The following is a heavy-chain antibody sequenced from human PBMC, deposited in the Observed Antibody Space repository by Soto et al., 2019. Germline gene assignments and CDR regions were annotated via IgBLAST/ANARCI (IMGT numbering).Heavy chain of an antibody. CDR1: GYTFTNYD. V-gene: IGHV1-18*04. D-gene: IGHD3-22*01. CDR3: AREVNYYDSSGYPPHGPSLLHYFDY. J-gene: IGHJ4*02. Sequence: ASVTVSCRPSGYTFTNYDINWVRQAPGQGPEWMGRLSPFDGNTNYAQNFQVRVTLTTDTSTSTAYMEVRSLRSDDTAVYFCAREVNYYDSSGYPPHGPSLLHYFDYWGQGTLVTV. CDR2: LSPFDGNT.